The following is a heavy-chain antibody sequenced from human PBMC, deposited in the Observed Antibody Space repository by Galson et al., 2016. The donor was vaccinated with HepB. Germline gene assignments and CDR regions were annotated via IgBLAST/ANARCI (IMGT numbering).Heavy chain of an antibody. CDR1: GYSFTSYW. Sequence: QSGAEVKKPGESLKISCEGSGYSFTSYWIGWVRQMPGKGLEWMGTIYPGDSDTRYSPSSQGQVTISADKSISAAYLQWNSLKASDTAIYYCARRSSDAFDLWGQGTMVTVSS. CDR2: IYPGDSDT. CDR3: ARRSSDAFDL. D-gene: IGHD3-10*01. V-gene: IGHV5-51*01. J-gene: IGHJ3*01.